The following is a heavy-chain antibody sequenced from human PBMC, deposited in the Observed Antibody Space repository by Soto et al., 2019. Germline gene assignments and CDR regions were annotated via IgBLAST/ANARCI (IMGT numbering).Heavy chain of an antibody. J-gene: IGHJ4*02. D-gene: IGHD6-13*01. V-gene: IGHV3-23*01. Sequence: EVQLLESGGGLVQPGGSLRLSCAASGFTFSIYAMSWVRQAPGKGLEWVSAISGSGTSTYYADSVKGRFTISRDNSKNILNLQMNSLEVEDTAVYFCAKDEGEYSSNFAYWGQGTLVSVSS. CDR1: GFTFSIYA. CDR2: ISGSGTST. CDR3: AKDEGEYSSNFAY.